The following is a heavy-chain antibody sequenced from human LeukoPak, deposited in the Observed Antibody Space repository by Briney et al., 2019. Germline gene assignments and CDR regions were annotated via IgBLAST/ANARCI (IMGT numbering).Heavy chain of an antibody. V-gene: IGHV4-30-4*01. CDR1: GGSISSGDYY. D-gene: IGHD4-17*01. Sequence: PSETLSLTCTVSGGSISSGDYYWSWIRQPPGKGLEWIGYIYYSGSTYYNPSLKSRVTISVDTSKNQFSLKLSSVTAADTAVYYCARDLGATVTTSDYFDYWGQGTLVTVSS. CDR3: ARDLGATVTTSDYFDY. J-gene: IGHJ4*02. CDR2: IYYSGST.